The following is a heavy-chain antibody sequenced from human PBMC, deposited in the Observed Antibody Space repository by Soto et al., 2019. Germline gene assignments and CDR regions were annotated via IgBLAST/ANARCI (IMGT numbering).Heavy chain of an antibody. V-gene: IGHV4-30-2*01. CDR1: GDSVDIGGDS. CDR2: ISPSGSP. D-gene: IGHD2-8*01. CDR3: TRGVLA. Sequence: PSETLSLTCPVYGDSVDIGGDSWSWIRQPPGKGLEWIGFISPSGSPAYNPSLKSRVTISVDRSNNQISLEISSVTAADTAVYYCTRGVLAWGPGTLVTVSS. J-gene: IGHJ5*02.